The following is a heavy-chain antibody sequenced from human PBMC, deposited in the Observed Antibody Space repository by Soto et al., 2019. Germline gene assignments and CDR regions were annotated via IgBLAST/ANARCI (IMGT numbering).Heavy chain of an antibody. Sequence: PGGSLRLSCAASGFTFSSYGMHWVRQAPGKGLEWVAVISYDGGNKYYADSVKGRFTISRDNSKNTLYLQMNSLRAEDTAVYYCAKGPPIVVVVANFDYWGQGTLVTVSS. CDR3: AKGPPIVVVVANFDY. J-gene: IGHJ4*02. V-gene: IGHV3-30*18. CDR1: GFTFSSYG. CDR2: ISYDGGNK. D-gene: IGHD2-15*01.